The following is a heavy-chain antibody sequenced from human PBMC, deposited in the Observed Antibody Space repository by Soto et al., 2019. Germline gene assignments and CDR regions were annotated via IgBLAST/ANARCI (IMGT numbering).Heavy chain of an antibody. J-gene: IGHJ6*02. CDR2: IYTSGST. D-gene: IGHD2-2*02. V-gene: IGHV4-4*07. CDR1: GCSISSYY. CDR3: ARDRVYTSGFYYYYYGMDV. Sequence: SETLSLTCTVSGCSISSYYWSWIRQPAGKGLEWIGRIYTSGSTNYNPSLKSRVTMSVDTSKNPFSLKLSSVTAADTAVYYCARDRVYTSGFYYYYYGMDVGRQATTVTVPS.